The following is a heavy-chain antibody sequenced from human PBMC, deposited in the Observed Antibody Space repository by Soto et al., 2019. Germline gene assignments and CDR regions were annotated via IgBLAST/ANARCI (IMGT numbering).Heavy chain of an antibody. V-gene: IGHV3-30-3*01. D-gene: IGHD6-6*01. CDR3: ARDRIAARPRISGGFDY. CDR2: ISYDGSNK. Sequence: GGSLRLSCAASGFTFSSYAMHWVRQAPGKGLEWVAVISYDGSNKYYADSVKGRFTISRDNSKNTLYLQMNSLRAEDTAVYYCARDRIAARPRISGGFDYWGQGTLVTVYS. J-gene: IGHJ4*02. CDR1: GFTFSSYA.